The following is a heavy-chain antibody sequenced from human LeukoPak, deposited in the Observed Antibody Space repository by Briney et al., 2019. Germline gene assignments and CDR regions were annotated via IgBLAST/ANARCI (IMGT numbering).Heavy chain of an antibody. CDR3: AREGGGYYDTSGYYPFDY. CDR1: GFTFSSYS. J-gene: IGHJ4*02. Sequence: GGSLRLSCAASGFTFSSYSMNWVRQAPGKGLEWVSSISSSSSYIYYADSVKGRFTISRDNAKNSLYLQMNSLRAEDTAVYYCAREGGGYYDTSGYYPFDYWGQGTLVTVSS. D-gene: IGHD3-22*01. CDR2: ISSSSSYI. V-gene: IGHV3-21*01.